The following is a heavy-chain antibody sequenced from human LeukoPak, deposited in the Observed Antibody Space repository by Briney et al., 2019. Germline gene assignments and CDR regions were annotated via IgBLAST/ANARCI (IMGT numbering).Heavy chain of an antibody. V-gene: IGHV3-11*04. CDR1: GFTFSDYY. Sequence: TGGSLRLSCAASGFTFSDYYMSWIRQAPGKGLEWVSYISSSGSTIYYADSVKGRFTISRDNAKNSLYLQMNSLRAEDTAVYYCARDPMTTEGYYYYYMDVWGKGTTVTVSS. CDR2: ISSSGSTI. CDR3: ARDPMTTEGYYYYYMDV. D-gene: IGHD4-11*01. J-gene: IGHJ6*03.